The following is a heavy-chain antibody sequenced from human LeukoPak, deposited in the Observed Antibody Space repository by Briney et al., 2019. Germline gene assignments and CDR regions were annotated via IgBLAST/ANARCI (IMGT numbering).Heavy chain of an antibody. CDR2: IYHSGST. V-gene: IGHV4-38-2*02. Sequence: SETLSLTCTVSGYSISSGYYWGWIRQPPGKGLEWIGSIYHSGSTYYNPSLKSRVTISVDTSKNQFSLKLSSVTAADTAVYYCARVSARYYYDSSGYYRYWGQGTLVTVSS. D-gene: IGHD3-22*01. CDR3: ARVSARYYYDSSGYYRY. J-gene: IGHJ4*02. CDR1: GYSISSGYY.